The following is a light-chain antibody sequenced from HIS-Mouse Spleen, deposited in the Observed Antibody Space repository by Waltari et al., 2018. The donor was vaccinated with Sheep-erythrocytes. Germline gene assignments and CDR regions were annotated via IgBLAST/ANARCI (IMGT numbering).Light chain of an antibody. CDR3: SSYTSSSTQV. V-gene: IGLV2-14*01. CDR2: EVS. Sequence: QSALTQPASVSGSPGQSITISCTGTSSDVGGYNYVSWYQQHPGKAPKLMSYEVSNRPSAGSNRFSGSKSGNTASLTISGLQAEDEADYYCSSYTSSSTQVFGGGTKLTVL. J-gene: IGLJ2*01. CDR1: SSDVGGYNY.